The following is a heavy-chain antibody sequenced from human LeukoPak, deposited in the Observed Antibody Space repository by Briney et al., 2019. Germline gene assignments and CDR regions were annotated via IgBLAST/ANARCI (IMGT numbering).Heavy chain of an antibody. CDR3: TTGGYGGQFDY. V-gene: IGHV3-15*01. D-gene: IGHD5-12*01. CDR1: GFAFSNAW. Sequence: PGGSRLSCAASGFAFSNAWMSWVRQAPGNGLEWVGRIKSKTDGGTTDYAAPVKGRFTISRDDSKNTLYLQMNSLKTEDTAVYYCTTGGYGGQFDYWGQGTLVTVSS. J-gene: IGHJ4*02. CDR2: IKSKTDGGTT.